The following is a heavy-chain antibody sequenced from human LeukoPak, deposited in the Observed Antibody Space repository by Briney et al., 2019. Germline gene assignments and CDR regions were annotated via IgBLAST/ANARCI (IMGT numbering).Heavy chain of an antibody. D-gene: IGHD3-9*01. V-gene: IGHV3-23*01. Sequence: PGGSLRLSCAASGFTFSSYGMSWVRQAPGEGLEWVSAISGSGGSTYYADSVKGRFTISRDNSKNTLYLQMNSLRAEDTAVYYCAKDGASRYFDWLMGNYYYYYMDVWGKGTTVTISS. CDR1: GFTFSSYG. CDR2: ISGSGGST. CDR3: AKDGASRYFDWLMGNYYYYYMDV. J-gene: IGHJ6*03.